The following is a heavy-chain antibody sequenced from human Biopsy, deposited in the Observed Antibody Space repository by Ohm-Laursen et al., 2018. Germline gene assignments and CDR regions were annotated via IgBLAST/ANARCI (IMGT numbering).Heavy chain of an antibody. CDR2: INHSGST. J-gene: IGHJ4*02. CDR3: ARGEYYAYWSGARKLNYFDY. CDR1: GGSFSGTY. V-gene: IGHV4-34*01. D-gene: IGHD3-3*01. Sequence: SQTLFLTCAVSGGSFSGTYWSWIRQTPGKGLEWIGEINHSGSTKYNPSFESRVTISVDTSKNQFSLNLFSVTAADAARYFCARGEYYAYWSGARKLNYFDYWGQGTLVIVSP.